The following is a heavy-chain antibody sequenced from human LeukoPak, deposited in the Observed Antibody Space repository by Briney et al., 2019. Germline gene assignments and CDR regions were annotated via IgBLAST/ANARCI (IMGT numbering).Heavy chain of an antibody. J-gene: IGHJ4*02. CDR2: INPSGGST. Sequence: ASVKVSCKASGYIFTSYYMHWVRQAPGQGLEWMGIINPSGGSTSYAQKFQGRVTMTRDMSTSTVHMELSSLRSEDTAVYYCAREGDSVVGFFDYWGQGTLVTVSS. CDR1: GYIFTSYY. CDR3: AREGDSVVGFFDY. V-gene: IGHV1-46*01. D-gene: IGHD2-15*01.